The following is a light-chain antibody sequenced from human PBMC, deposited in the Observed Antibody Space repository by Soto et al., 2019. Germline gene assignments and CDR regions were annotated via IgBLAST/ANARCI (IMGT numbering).Light chain of an antibody. CDR2: AAS. V-gene: IGKV1-39*01. CDR3: QQSYSTPQT. J-gene: IGKJ1*01. Sequence: DIQMTQSPSSLSASLGDRVTITCRASQSISSYLNWYQQKPGKAPKLLIYAASSLQSGVPSRFSGSGSGTDLTLTISSLQPEDFATYYCQQSYSTPQTFGQGTKVDI. CDR1: QSISSY.